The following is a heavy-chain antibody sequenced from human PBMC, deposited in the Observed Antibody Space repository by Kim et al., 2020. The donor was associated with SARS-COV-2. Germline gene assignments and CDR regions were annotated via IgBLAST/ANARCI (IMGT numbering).Heavy chain of an antibody. J-gene: IGHJ4*02. Sequence: DSVKGRFTISRDNSKNTLYLQMNSLRAEDTAVYYCAKDGGYSGSSAGFDYWGQGTLVTVSS. D-gene: IGHD1-26*01. CDR3: AKDGGYSGSSAGFDY. V-gene: IGHV3-33*06.